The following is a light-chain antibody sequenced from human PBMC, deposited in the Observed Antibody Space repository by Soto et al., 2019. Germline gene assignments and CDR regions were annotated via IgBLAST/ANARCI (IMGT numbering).Light chain of an antibody. CDR1: QSVSSSY. CDR2: GAS. V-gene: IGKV3D-7*01. J-gene: IGKJ5*01. Sequence: EIVLTQSPATLSLSPGESATLSCRACQSVSSSYFAWYQQQPGQAPRLLIYGASTRATADPDRFSGSGSGTDFKLTITSLQSDDFAVYFCQQYSDWPITFGQGTRLE. CDR3: QQYSDWPIT.